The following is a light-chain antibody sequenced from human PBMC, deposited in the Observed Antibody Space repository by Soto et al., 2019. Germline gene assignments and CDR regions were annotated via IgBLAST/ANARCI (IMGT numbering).Light chain of an antibody. CDR1: SSDVGGYNY. CDR3: SSYTSSSTLYV. V-gene: IGLV2-14*01. Sequence: QSALTQPASVSGSPGQSIIISCTGTSSDVGGYNYVSWYQQHPGKAPKRMIYDVSNRPSGVSNRFSGSKSGNTAFLTISGLQAEDEADSYCSSYTSSSTLYVFGTGTKVTVL. J-gene: IGLJ1*01. CDR2: DVS.